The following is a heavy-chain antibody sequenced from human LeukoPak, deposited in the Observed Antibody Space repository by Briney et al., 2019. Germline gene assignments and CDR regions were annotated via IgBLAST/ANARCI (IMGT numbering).Heavy chain of an antibody. J-gene: IGHJ3*02. CDR2: IYYSGST. CDR1: GGSISSYY. CDR3: AREGVPGAFDI. V-gene: IGHV4-59*01. D-gene: IGHD7-27*01. Sequence: SETLSLTCTVSGGSISSYYWSWIRQPPGKGLEWIGYIYYSGSTNYNPSLKSRVTISVDTSKSQFSLKLSSVTAADTAVYYCAREGVPGAFDIWGQGTMVTVSS.